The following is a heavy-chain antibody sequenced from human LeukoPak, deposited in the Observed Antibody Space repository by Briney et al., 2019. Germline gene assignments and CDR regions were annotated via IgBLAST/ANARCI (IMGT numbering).Heavy chain of an antibody. V-gene: IGHV5-51*01. J-gene: IGHJ4*02. CDR1: GYNFADYW. CDR2: IYPGESDA. D-gene: IGHD6-6*01. CDR3: ARRDSSSSGWDY. Sequence: GESLKISCKGSGYNFADYWTGWVRHVPGKGLEWVGIIYPGESDARYSPSFEDQVTISVDTSISSTFLQWNSLKASDTATYYCARRDSSSSGWDYWGQGTLVTVSS.